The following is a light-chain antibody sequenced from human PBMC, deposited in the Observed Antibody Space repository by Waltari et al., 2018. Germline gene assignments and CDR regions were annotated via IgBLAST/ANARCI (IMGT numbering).Light chain of an antibody. V-gene: IGLV2-14*03. CDR2: DVS. J-gene: IGLJ2*01. CDR1: SSDVGGYNY. CDR3: SSYVSSDTLEL. Sequence: HSALTQPASVSGSPGQSITISCTGTSSDVGGYNYVSWYQKHPGKAPKLMIFDVSNRPSGVSSCFSGSKSANTASLTISGLQAEDEADYYCSSYVSSDTLELFGGGTSLTVL.